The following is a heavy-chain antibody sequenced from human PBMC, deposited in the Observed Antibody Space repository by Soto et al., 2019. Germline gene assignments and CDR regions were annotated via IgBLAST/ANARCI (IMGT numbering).Heavy chain of an antibody. V-gene: IGHV1-8*01. CDR2: MNPNSGNT. J-gene: IGHJ6*02. CDR3: ARGLRNFWSGYHPDYYSYYGMDV. Sequence: ASVKVSCKASGYTFTSYDINWVRQATGQGLEWMGWMNPNSGNTGYAQKFQGRVTMTRNTSISTAYMELSSLRSEDTAVYYCARGLRNFWSGYHPDYYSYYGMDVRGQGTTVTVSS. CDR1: GYTFTSYD. D-gene: IGHD3-3*01.